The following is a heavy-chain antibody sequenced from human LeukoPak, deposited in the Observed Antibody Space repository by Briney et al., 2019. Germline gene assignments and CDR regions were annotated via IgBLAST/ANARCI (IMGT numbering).Heavy chain of an antibody. CDR2: IFPSGGEI. D-gene: IGHD5-12*01. CDR1: GFTFSTFA. J-gene: IGHJ6*04. V-gene: IGHV3-23*01. CDR3: AKEADIVATDLLDV. Sequence: LGGSLRLSCEASGFTFSTFAMIWVRQPPGKGLEWVSSIFPSGGEIHYADSVKGRFTISRDNSKNTLYLQMNSLRAEDTAVYYCAKEADIVATDLLDVWGKGTTVTISS.